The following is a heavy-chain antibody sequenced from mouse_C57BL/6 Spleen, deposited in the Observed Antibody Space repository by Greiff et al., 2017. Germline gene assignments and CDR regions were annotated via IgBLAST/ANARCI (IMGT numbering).Heavy chain of an antibody. CDR1: GYSFTSYY. J-gene: IGHJ4*01. CDR3: ASLYYYGSSKEYYAMDY. V-gene: IGHV1-66*01. Sequence: QVQLQQSGPELVKPGASVKISCKASGYSFTSYYIHWVKQRPGQGLEWIGWIYPGSGNTKYNEKFKGKATLTADTSSSTAYMQLSSLTSEDSAVYYCASLYYYGSSKEYYAMDYWGQGTSVTVSS. CDR2: IYPGSGNT. D-gene: IGHD1-1*01.